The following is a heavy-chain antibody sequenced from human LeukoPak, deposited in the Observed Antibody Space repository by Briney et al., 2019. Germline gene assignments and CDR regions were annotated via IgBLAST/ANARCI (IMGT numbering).Heavy chain of an antibody. CDR1: GFTFSSYA. CDR2: ISYDGSNK. Sequence: GGSLRLSCEASGFTFSSYAMHWVRQAPGKGLEWVAVISYDGSNKYYADSVKGRFAISRDNSKNTLYLQMNSLRAEDTAVYYCARVTGGYNLVDYWGQGTLVTVSS. V-gene: IGHV3-30*09. CDR3: ARVTGGYNLVDY. D-gene: IGHD5-24*01. J-gene: IGHJ4*02.